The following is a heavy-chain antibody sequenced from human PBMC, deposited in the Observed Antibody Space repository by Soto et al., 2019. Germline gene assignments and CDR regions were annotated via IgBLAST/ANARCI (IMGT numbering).Heavy chain of an antibody. CDR2: INPNGGST. Sequence: ASVKVSCKASGYTFTSYYMHWVRQAPGQGLEWMGIINPNGGSTSYAQKFQGRVTMTRDTSTSTVYMELGSLRSEDTAMYYCARDLTGSSGWQVWGQGTTVTVSS. V-gene: IGHV1-46*03. J-gene: IGHJ6*02. CDR1: GYTFTSYY. D-gene: IGHD6-19*01. CDR3: ARDLTGSSGWQV.